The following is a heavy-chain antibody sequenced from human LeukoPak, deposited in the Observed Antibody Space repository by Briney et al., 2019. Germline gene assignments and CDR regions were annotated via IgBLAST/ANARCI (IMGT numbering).Heavy chain of an antibody. Sequence: SQTLSLTCAISGDSVSSDNAAWNWIRQSPSRGLEWLGRTYYRSKYYNDYAVSVKSRITINPDTPKNQISLQLNSLTPEDTAVYYCARDERRACSGTTCYFNWFDTWGQGTLVTVSS. CDR3: ARDERRACSGTTCYFNWFDT. CDR1: GDSVSSDNAA. D-gene: IGHD2-2*01. V-gene: IGHV6-1*01. J-gene: IGHJ5*02. CDR2: TYYRSKYYN.